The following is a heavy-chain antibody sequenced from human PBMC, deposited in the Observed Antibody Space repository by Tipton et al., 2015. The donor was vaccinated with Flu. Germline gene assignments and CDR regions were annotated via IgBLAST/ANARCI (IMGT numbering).Heavy chain of an antibody. CDR2: IGPAGDT. CDR3: TRESTVGTY. CDR1: GFTFSTSD. V-gene: IGHV3-13*01. J-gene: IGHJ4*02. D-gene: IGHD4-11*01. Sequence: GSLRLSCAASGFTFSTSDMHWVRQATGRGLEWVSAIGPAGDTYYPDSVKGRFTISRENAKNSLYLQMNSLRAEDTAVYYCTRESTVGTYWGQGTLVTVSS.